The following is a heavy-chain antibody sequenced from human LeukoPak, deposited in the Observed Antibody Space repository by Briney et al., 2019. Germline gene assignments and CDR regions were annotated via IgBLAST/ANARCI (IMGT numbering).Heavy chain of an antibody. CDR2: IWYDGSNK. CDR3: AREPGVQAAGSAWFDP. J-gene: IGHJ5*02. D-gene: IGHD6-13*01. V-gene: IGHV3-33*01. CDR1: GFTFSSYG. Sequence: PGRSLRLSCAASGFTFSSYGMHWVRQAPGKGLEWVAVIWYDGSNKYYADSVKGRFTISRDNSKNTLYLQMNSPRAEDTAVYYCAREPGVQAAGSAWFDPWGQGTLVTVSS.